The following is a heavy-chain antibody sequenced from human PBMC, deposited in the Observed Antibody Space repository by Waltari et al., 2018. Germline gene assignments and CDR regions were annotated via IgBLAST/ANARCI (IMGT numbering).Heavy chain of an antibody. CDR2: IYHSGST. CDR3: ARGGGCTNGVCSSYYYYMDV. Sequence: QVQLQESGPGLVKPSETLSLTCAVSGYSISSGYYWGWIRQPPGKGLEWIGSIYHSGSTSYNPSLKSRVTISVDTSKNQFSLKLSSVTAADTAVYYCARGGGCTNGVCSSYYYYMDVWGKGTTVTVSS. J-gene: IGHJ6*03. D-gene: IGHD2-8*01. V-gene: IGHV4-38-2*01. CDR1: GYSISSGYY.